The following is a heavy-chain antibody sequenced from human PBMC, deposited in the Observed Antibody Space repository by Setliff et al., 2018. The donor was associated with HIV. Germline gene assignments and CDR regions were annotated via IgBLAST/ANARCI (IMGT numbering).Heavy chain of an antibody. V-gene: IGHV4-38-2*01. CDR1: GYSVSSGYY. CDR3: ARGVGIGGNWFDP. D-gene: IGHD2-15*01. Sequence: TLSLTCAVSGYSVSSGYYWAWIRQAPGKGLQWIGQMYYTGTTDYNPSLSSRVTISQDKSRNQFSLKLTSVTATDTAIYYCARGVGIGGNWFDPWGQGIMVTVS. CDR2: MYYTGTT. J-gene: IGHJ5*02.